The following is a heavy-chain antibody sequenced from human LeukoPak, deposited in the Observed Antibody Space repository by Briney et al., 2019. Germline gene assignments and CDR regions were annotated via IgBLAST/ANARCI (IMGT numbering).Heavy chain of an antibody. CDR2: VSDTGRA. D-gene: IGHD3-9*01. CDR1: IGSLNTYF. Sequence: SETLSLTCTVSIGSLNTYFWTWVWQPAGKGLEWIGRVSDTGRAYYNPSLESRVTISLDTSKNQFSLKVTSVTAADTAVYYCARGKEMTRTSGYYSFDFWGQGTLVSVSS. J-gene: IGHJ4*02. CDR3: ARGKEMTRTSGYYSFDF. V-gene: IGHV4-4*07.